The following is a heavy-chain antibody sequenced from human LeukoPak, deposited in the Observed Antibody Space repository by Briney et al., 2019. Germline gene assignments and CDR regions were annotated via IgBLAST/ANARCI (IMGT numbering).Heavy chain of an antibody. CDR2: INHSGST. CDR1: GGSFSGHY. Sequence: PSETLSLTCAAYGGSFSGHYWSWIRQPPGKGLEWIGEINHSGSTNYNPSLKSRVTISVDTSKNQLSLKLTSVTAADTAVYYCTRGSGTVTTWGQGTLVTVSS. J-gene: IGHJ5*02. V-gene: IGHV4-34*01. D-gene: IGHD4-17*01. CDR3: TRGSGTVTT.